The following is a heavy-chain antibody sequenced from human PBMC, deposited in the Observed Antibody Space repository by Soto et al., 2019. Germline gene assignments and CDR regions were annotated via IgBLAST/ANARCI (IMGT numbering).Heavy chain of an antibody. V-gene: IGHV1-46*01. CDR2: INPNSGST. CDR1: GYSFTDFY. Sequence: QVQLVQSGAEVKKPGASMRISCKASGYSFTDFYMYWVRQAPGQGPEWMGMINPNSGSTTYAPKFQGRVTMTRDRSATTVYIEQRRLGSEDTAVYYCAREDYFVADYWGQGTLVIVSS. D-gene: IGHD4-17*01. CDR3: AREDYFVADY. J-gene: IGHJ4*02.